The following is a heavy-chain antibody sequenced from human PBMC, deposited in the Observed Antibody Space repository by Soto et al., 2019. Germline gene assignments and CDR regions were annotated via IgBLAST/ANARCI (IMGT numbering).Heavy chain of an antibody. CDR2: LSSSSSYT. J-gene: IGHJ6*02. D-gene: IGHD6-19*01. CDR3: AIELVLAVAGGNYYYGMDV. CDR1: GFTFSDYY. Sequence: QVQLVESGGGLVKPGGSLRLSCAASGFTFSDYYMSWIRQAPGKGLEWVSYLSSSSSYTNYADSVKGRFTISRDNAMNSLYLQMNSLRAEDTAVYYCAIELVLAVAGGNYYYGMDVWGQGTTVTVSS. V-gene: IGHV3-11*06.